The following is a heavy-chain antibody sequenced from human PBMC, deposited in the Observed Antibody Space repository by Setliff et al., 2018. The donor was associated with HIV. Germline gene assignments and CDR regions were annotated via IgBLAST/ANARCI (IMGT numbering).Heavy chain of an antibody. CDR2: IHYTGST. J-gene: IGHJ6*03. V-gene: IGHV4-61*01. CDR3: ARGSDCDATTYGEYYMDA. D-gene: IGHD2-15*01. CDR1: GGSVSSVNYY. Sequence: SETLSLTCSVSGGSVSSVNYYWSWIRQPPGKGLEWIGYIHYTGSTNYNPSLKSRVTISVDTSKNQLSLTLTSVTAADTAVYYCARGSDCDATTYGEYYMDAWGKGTTVTVSS.